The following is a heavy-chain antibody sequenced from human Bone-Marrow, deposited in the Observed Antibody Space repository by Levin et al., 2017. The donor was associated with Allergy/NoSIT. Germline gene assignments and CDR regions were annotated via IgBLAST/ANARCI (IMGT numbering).Heavy chain of an antibody. V-gene: IGHV1-69*06. J-gene: IGHJ6*03. Sequence: SVKVSCKASGGTFSSYAISWVRQAPGQGLEWMGGIIPIFGTANYAQKFQGRVTITADKSTSTAYMELSSLRSEDTAVYYCARTPDPRIAAAGTYQFYYDYMDVWGKGTTVTVSS. CDR1: GGTFSSYA. CDR2: IIPIFGTA. CDR3: ARTPDPRIAAAGTYQFYYDYMDV. D-gene: IGHD6-13*01.